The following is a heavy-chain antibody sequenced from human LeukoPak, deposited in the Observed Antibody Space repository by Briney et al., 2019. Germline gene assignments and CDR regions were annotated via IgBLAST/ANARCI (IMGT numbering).Heavy chain of an antibody. J-gene: IGHJ3*02. CDR2: INHSGST. CDR1: GGSFSAYY. V-gene: IGHV4-34*01. D-gene: IGHD1-26*01. CDR3: ARGRIVGAATAFDI. Sequence: SETLSLTCAVYGGSFSAYYWSWIRQPPGKGLEWIGEINHSGSTNYNPSLRSRVTISVDTSKNQFSLKLSSVTAADTAVYYCARGRIVGAATAFDIWGQGTMVTVSS.